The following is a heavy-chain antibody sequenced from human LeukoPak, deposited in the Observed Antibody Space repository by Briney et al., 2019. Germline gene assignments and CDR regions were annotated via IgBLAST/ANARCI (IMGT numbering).Heavy chain of an antibody. D-gene: IGHD1-26*01. Sequence: GGSLRLSCAASGFTFSSNWMHWVRQAPGKGLVWVSRIKGDGSSTSYADSVKGRFTISRDNAKNTRYLQMNRLRAQDTAVYYCVRDGVGAPPFDYWGQGALVTVSS. CDR3: VRDGVGAPPFDY. CDR2: IKGDGSST. J-gene: IGHJ4*02. V-gene: IGHV3-74*01. CDR1: GFTFSSNW.